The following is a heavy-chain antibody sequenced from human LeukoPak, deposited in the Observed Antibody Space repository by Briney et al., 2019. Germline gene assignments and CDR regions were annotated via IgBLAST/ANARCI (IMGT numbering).Heavy chain of an antibody. CDR1: GFTFSTYA. CDR3: AKGLPYFDPRGNPRHFVH. CDR2: MSGSGGNT. D-gene: IGHD2/OR15-2a*01. V-gene: IGHV3-23*01. J-gene: IGHJ4*02. Sequence: GGSLRLSCAASGFTFSTYAMSWVRQAPGKGLEWVSAMSGSGGNTYYADSVKGRFTISRDNSKDTLYLQMNSLRAEDTAVYYCAKGLPYFDPRGNPRHFVHGGRGTLVTVSS.